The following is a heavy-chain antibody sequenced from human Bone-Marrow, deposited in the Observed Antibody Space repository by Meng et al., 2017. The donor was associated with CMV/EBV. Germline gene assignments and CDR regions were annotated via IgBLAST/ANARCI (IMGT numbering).Heavy chain of an antibody. V-gene: IGHV3-7*01. Sequence: GGSLRLSCAASGFTFSSYWMSWVRQAPGKGLEWVANIKQDGSEKYYVDSVKGRFTISRDNAKNSLYLQMNSLRAEDMAVYYCARLGYYDFWSGYFSGMDVWGQGTTVTVSS. CDR2: IKQDGSEK. J-gene: IGHJ6*02. D-gene: IGHD3-3*01. CDR1: GFTFSSYW. CDR3: ARLGYYDFWSGYFSGMDV.